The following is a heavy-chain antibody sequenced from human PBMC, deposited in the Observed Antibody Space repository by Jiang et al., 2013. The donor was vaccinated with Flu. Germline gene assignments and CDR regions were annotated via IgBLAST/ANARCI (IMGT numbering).Heavy chain of an antibody. V-gene: IGHV1-18*04. Sequence: KVSCKASGYTLPATVSAGCDRPLDKGLSGWDGSALTMVTQTMHRKLQGRVTMTTDTSTSTAYMELRSLRSDDTAVYYCAEYVRGSGGHNWFDPWGQGTLVTVSS. D-gene: IGHD3-16*01. J-gene: IGHJ5*02. CDR3: AEYVRGSGGHNWFDP. CDR1: GYTLPATV. CDR2: SALTMVT.